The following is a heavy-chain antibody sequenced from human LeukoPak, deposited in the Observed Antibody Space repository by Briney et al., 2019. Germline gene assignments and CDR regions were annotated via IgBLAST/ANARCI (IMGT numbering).Heavy chain of an antibody. CDR1: GGSFSGYY. D-gene: IGHD3-16*01. CDR2: INHSGST. J-gene: IGHJ4*02. Sequence: SETLSLTCAVYGGSFSGYYWSWIRHPPGKGLEWIGEINHSGSTNYNPSLKSRVTISVDTSKNQFSLKLSSVTAADTAVYYCARGLLGVSNYWGQGTLVTVSS. CDR3: ARGLLGVSNY. V-gene: IGHV4-34*01.